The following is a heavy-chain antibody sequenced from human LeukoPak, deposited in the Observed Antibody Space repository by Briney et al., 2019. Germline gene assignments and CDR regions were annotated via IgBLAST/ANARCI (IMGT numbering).Heavy chain of an antibody. CDR2: INPNSGGT. J-gene: IGHJ6*03. V-gene: IGHV1-2*02. Sequence: GASVKVSCKASGYTFTSYDINWVRQATGQGLEWMGWINPNSGGTNYAQKFQGRVTMTRDTSISTAYMELSRLRSDDTAVYYCAVVGSSFYYYYMDVWGKGTTVTVSS. CDR3: AVVGSSFYYYYMDV. CDR1: GYTFTSYD. D-gene: IGHD2-15*01.